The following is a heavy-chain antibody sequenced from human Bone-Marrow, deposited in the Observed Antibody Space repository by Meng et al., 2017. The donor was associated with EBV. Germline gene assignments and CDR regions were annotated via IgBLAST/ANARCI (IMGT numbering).Heavy chain of an antibody. D-gene: IGHD3-3*01. J-gene: IGHJ4*02. CDR3: ARDPNDFWSGYYDY. Sequence: GLVMPSGPPALPCAVSGGSIGSINCWSGVRQAPGKGLEWGSYISSSGSTIYYADSVKGRFTISRNNAKNSLYLQMNSLRAEDTAVYYCARDPNDFWSGYYDYWGQGTLVTVSS. CDR1: GSIGSINC. CDR2: ISSSGSTI. V-gene: IGHV3-11*01.